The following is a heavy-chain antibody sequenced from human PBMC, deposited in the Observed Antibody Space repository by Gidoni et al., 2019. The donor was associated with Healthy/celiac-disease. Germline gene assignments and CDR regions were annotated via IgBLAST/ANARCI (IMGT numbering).Heavy chain of an antibody. CDR3: ASDWVESIAVAGTPDAFDI. Sequence: QVQLVQSGAEVKKPGSSVKVSCKASGGTFSSYAISWVRQAPGQGLEWMGRTIPILGIANYAQKFQGRVTITADKSTSTAYMELSSLRSEDTAVYYCASDWVESIAVAGTPDAFDIWGQGTMVTVSS. J-gene: IGHJ3*02. V-gene: IGHV1-69*09. CDR2: TIPILGIA. D-gene: IGHD6-19*01. CDR1: GGTFSSYA.